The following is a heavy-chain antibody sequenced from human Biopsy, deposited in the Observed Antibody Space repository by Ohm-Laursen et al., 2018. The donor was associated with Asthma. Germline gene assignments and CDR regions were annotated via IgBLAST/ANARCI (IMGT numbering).Heavy chain of an antibody. CDR2: INGDGSQK. D-gene: IGHD3-10*01. CDR3: AKEATGIWVRGVPTVWLDP. Sequence: GSLRLSCTASGFTFGNFWMSWGRQTPGKGLEWVATINGDGSQKSYVDSVRGRFTISRDNAKNTVYLQMNSLRVEDTAIYYCAKEATGIWVRGVPTVWLDPWGQGTLVTVSS. J-gene: IGHJ5*02. CDR1: GFTFGNFW. V-gene: IGHV3-7*03.